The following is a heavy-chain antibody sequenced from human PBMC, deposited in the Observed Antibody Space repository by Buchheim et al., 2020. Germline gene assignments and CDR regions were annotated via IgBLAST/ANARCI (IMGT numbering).Heavy chain of an antibody. V-gene: IGHV1-2*04. Sequence: QVQLVQSGAEVKKPGASVKVSCKASGYTFTGYYMHWVRQAPGQGLEWMGWINPNSGGTNYAQKFQGWVTMTRDTSISTAYMELSRLRSDDTAVYYCARASDCSGGSCYSTFYYYGMDVWGQGTT. CDR1: GYTFTGYY. D-gene: IGHD2-15*01. CDR3: ARASDCSGGSCYSTFYYYGMDV. CDR2: INPNSGGT. J-gene: IGHJ6*02.